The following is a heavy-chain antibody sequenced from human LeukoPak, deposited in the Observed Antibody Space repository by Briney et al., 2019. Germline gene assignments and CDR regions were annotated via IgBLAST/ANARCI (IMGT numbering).Heavy chain of an antibody. CDR2: IWYDGSNK. J-gene: IGHJ4*02. CDR1: GFSFSTYG. V-gene: IGHV3-33*03. Sequence: QAGGSLRLSCAASGFSFSTYGMDWVRQAPGKGLEWVAVIWYDGSNKYYADSVKGRFTISRDNGKTALSLQMNSLRAEDTAVYYCVVHSATSCYWGQGTLVTVSS. CDR3: VVHSATSCY. D-gene: IGHD1-26*01.